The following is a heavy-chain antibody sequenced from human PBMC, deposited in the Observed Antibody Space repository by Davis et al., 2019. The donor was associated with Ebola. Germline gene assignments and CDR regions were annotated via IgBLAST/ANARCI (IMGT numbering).Heavy chain of an antibody. CDR3: ARAQFPTTSDH. CDR1: GYTFTNYG. Sequence: ASVKVSCKASGYTFTNYGITWVRQAPGQGLEWMGWINPHNGNTNYAQNVQGRVIMTSDTATTTAYMEVGSLRSDDTAVYYCARAQFPTTSDHWGQGTLVTISS. J-gene: IGHJ4*02. CDR2: INPHNGNT. D-gene: IGHD1-1*01. V-gene: IGHV1-18*04.